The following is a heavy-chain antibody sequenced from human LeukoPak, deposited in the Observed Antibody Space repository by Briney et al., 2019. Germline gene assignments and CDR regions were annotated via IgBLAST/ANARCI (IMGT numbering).Heavy chain of an antibody. CDR1: GSSPADYC. J-gene: IGHJ4*01. V-gene: IGHV3-20*04. CDR3: VRDFSAIWYSLVY. D-gene: IGHD2-15*01. CDR2: INWDGGAS. Sequence: GGSLSLSWAASGSSPADYCMRWLRQPPGKGLEWVSGINWDGGASAYSDSVKGRFTISRDHGKNSLYLQMNDLRDDDTALYFCVRDFSAIWYSLVYWGQGALLTVSS.